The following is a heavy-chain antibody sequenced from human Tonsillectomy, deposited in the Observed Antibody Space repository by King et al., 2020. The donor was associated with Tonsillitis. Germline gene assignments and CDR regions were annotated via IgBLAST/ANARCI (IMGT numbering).Heavy chain of an antibody. D-gene: IGHD6-13*01. CDR2: IYYRGST. Sequence: QLQLQESGPGLVKPSETLSLTCTVSGGSISSSSYYWGWIRQPPGKGLEWIGSIYYRGSTYYNPSLKSRDTISVDTSTNQFSLKLSSVTAADTAVYYCARDAEYSSNWYPFDYWGQGTLVTVSS. J-gene: IGHJ4*02. V-gene: IGHV4-39*07. CDR1: GGSISSSSYY. CDR3: ARDAEYSSNWYPFDY.